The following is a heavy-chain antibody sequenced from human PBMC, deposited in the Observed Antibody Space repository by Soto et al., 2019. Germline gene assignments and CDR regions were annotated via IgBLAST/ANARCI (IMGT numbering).Heavy chain of an antibody. CDR3: ARHARYYYDSSGYYFDY. CDR2: IDPSDSYT. Sequence: GESLKISCKGSGYSFTSYWISWVRQMPGKCLEWMGRIDPSDSYTNYSPSFQGHVTISADKSISTAYLQWSSLKASDTAMYYCARHARYYYDSSGYYFDYWGQGTLVTVSS. D-gene: IGHD3-22*01. V-gene: IGHV5-10-1*01. J-gene: IGHJ4*02. CDR1: GYSFTSYW.